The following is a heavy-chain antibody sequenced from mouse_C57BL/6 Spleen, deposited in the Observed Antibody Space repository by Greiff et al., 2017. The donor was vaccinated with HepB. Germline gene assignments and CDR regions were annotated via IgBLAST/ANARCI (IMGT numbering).Heavy chain of an antibody. V-gene: IGHV3-6*01. CDR2: ISYDGSN. CDR1: GYSITSGYY. Sequence: EVKLMESGPGLVKPSQSLSLTCSVTGYSITSGYYWNWIRQFPGNKLEWMGYISYDGSNNYNPSLKNRISITRDTSKNQFFLKLNSVTTEDTATYYCARDHYGSSWADVWGTGTTVTVSS. J-gene: IGHJ1*03. CDR3: ARDHYGSSWADV. D-gene: IGHD1-1*01.